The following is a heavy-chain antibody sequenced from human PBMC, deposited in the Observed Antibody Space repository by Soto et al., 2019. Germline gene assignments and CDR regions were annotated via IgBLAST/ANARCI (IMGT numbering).Heavy chain of an antibody. CDR3: AKVSVSPITTDY. CDR1: GFTFSSYG. J-gene: IGHJ4*02. V-gene: IGHV3-30*18. Sequence: GGSLRLSCAASGFTFSSYGMHWVRQAPGKGLEWVAVISYDGSNKYYADSVKGRFTISRDNSKNTLYLQMNSLRAEDTAVYYCAKVSVSPITTDYWGQGTLVTVSS. CDR2: ISYDGSNK. D-gene: IGHD3-22*01.